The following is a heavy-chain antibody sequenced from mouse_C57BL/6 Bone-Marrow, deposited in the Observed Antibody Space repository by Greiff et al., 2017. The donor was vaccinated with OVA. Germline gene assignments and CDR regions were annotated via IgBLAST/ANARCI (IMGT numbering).Heavy chain of an antibody. Sequence: QVQLKQPGAELVKPGASVTLSCKASGYTFTSYGMHWVKQRPGRGLEWIGRIDPNSGGTKYNEKFKSKASLTVDKPSSAAYVQLSSLTSEVSAVYYCARGRLLRYWGQGTTLTVSS. J-gene: IGHJ2*01. CDR3: ARGRLLRY. CDR2: IDPNSGGT. D-gene: IGHD1-1*01. CDR1: GYTFTSYG. V-gene: IGHV1-72*01.